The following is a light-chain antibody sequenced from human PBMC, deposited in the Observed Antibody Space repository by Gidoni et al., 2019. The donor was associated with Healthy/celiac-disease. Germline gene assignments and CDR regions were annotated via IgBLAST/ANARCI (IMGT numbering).Light chain of an antibody. CDR2: DNN. J-gene: IGLJ2*01. CDR1: SSNIGNNY. CDR3: GTWDSSLSAVV. Sequence: QSVLAQPASVYAAPGQQVPISYSGSSSNIGNNYVSWYQQLPGTAPKLLIHDNNKRPSGIPDRFSGSKSRTSATLGITGLQTGDEADYYCGTWDSSLSAVVFGGGTKLTVL. V-gene: IGLV1-51*01.